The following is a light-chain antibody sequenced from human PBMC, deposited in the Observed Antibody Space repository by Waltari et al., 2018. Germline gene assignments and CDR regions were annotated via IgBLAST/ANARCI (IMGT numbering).Light chain of an antibody. V-gene: IGKV3-20*01. J-gene: IGKJ1*01. Sequence: SCRASQSFSRTLAWYQQKPGQAPKLLIYGASIRATGIPDRFTCSGSGTDFSLTISSLEPEDFAIYFCQHYVRLPATFGQGTKVEIK. CDR3: QHYVRLPAT. CDR2: GAS. CDR1: QSFSRT.